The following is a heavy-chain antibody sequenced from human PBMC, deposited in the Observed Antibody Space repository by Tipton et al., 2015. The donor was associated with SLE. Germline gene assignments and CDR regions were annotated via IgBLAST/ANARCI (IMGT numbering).Heavy chain of an antibody. V-gene: IGHV4-31*03. Sequence: TLSLTCTVSGGSISSSSYYWGWIRQPPGKGLEWIGYISYGGSTNYNSSLKSRLTISVDTSKNQFSLKLSSVTAADTAVYYCARDVGGYNTGWFPYYFDYWGQGTLVTVSS. CDR3: ARDVGGYNTGWFPYYFDY. D-gene: IGHD2-8*02. CDR1: GGSISSSSYY. J-gene: IGHJ4*02. CDR2: ISYGGST.